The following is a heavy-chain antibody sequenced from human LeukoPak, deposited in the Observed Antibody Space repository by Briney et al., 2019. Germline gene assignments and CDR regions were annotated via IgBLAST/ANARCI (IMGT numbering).Heavy chain of an antibody. CDR3: ARDSEFFPH. CDR1: GFTFSDYY. V-gene: IGHV3-11*06. Sequence: PGGSLRLSCAASGFTFSDYYMTWIRQAPGKGLEGVSYISSSSIYRTYADSVKGRFTISRDNAKNSLYLQMNNLRAEDTAVYYCARDSEFFPHWGQGTLLTVPS. J-gene: IGHJ1*01. CDR2: ISSSSIYR.